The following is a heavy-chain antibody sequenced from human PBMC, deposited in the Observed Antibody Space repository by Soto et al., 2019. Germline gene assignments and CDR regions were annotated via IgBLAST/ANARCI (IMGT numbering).Heavy chain of an antibody. V-gene: IGHV3-30-3*02. J-gene: IGHJ4*02. CDR1: GFAFNTYS. D-gene: IGHD2-21*01. CDR3: AKRSQFGDLFVF. Sequence: GRSLRLSCAASGFAFNTYSMHLVRQAPGRGLEWVAFISYDGSNKFYADSVKGRFTISRDSSKITLYLEMNSRRGEDTAVYYFAKRSQFGDLFVFWGQGTLVTVSS. CDR2: ISYDGSNK.